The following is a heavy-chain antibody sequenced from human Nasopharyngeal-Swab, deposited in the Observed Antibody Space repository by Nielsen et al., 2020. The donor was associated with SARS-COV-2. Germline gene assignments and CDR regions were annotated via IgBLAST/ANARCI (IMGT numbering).Heavy chain of an antibody. CDR3: ARDQGCELLLWGWNYYYDGMDV. J-gene: IGHJ6*02. V-gene: IGHV3-30-3*01. CDR1: GFTFSNYS. Sequence: GESLKISCAASGFTFSNYSMHWVRQAPGKGLEWVAVISYDGSNKNYADSVKGRFTISRDNSKNTQYLQMNSLRAEDTAVYYCARDQGCELLLWGWNYYYDGMDVWGQGTTVTVSS. CDR2: ISYDGSNK. D-gene: IGHD1-26*01.